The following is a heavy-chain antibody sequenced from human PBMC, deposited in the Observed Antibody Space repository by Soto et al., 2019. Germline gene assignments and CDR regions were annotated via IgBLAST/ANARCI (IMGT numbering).Heavy chain of an antibody. CDR2: INHSGST. Sequence: SETLSLTCAVYGGSFSGYYWSWIRQPPGKGLEWIGEINHSGSTNYNPSLKSRVTISVDTSKNQFSLRLSSVTAADTAVYYCARHDTTSRPFEYWGQGTLVTVSS. J-gene: IGHJ4*02. CDR3: ARHDTTSRPFEY. CDR1: GGSFSGYY. D-gene: IGHD1-26*01. V-gene: IGHV4-34*01.